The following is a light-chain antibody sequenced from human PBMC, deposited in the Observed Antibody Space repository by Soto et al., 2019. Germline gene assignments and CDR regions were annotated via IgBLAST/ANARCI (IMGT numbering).Light chain of an antibody. Sequence: QSVLTQTPSVSGAPGQKITMSCTGSSSNIGAGYDVHWYQQVPGAAPRLLIYADNNRPSGVPDRFSASKSGTSASLAITGLQGEDEANYYCQSYDTSLSGAIFCAGTKLTVL. CDR2: ADN. J-gene: IGLJ2*01. V-gene: IGLV1-40*01. CDR1: SSNIGAGYD. CDR3: QSYDTSLSGAI.